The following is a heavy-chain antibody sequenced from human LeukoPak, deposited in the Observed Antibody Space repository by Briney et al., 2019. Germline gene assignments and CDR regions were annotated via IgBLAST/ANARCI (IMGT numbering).Heavy chain of an antibody. V-gene: IGHV4-4*02. J-gene: IGHJ4*02. CDR2: IYHSGST. CDR1: GGSISSSNW. CDR3: ARSTYYYDSSGYFIDY. D-gene: IGHD3-22*01. Sequence: MPSETLSLTCAVSGGSISSSNWWSWVRQPPGKGLEWIGEIYHSGSTNYNPSLKSRVTISVDKSKNQFSLKLSSVTAADTAVYYCARSTYYYDSSGYFIDYWGQGTLVTVSS.